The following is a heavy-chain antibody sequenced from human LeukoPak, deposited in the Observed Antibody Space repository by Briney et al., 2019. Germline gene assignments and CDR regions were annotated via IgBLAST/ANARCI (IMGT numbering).Heavy chain of an antibody. Sequence: SETLSLTCAVYGGSFSGYYWSWIRQPPGKGLEWIGEINHSGSTNYNPSLKSRVTISVDTSKNQFSLKLSSVTAADTAVYYCARVRQQLSDWICFDYWGQGTLVTVSS. CDR3: ARVRQQLSDWICFDY. V-gene: IGHV4-34*01. J-gene: IGHJ4*02. D-gene: IGHD6-13*01. CDR1: GGSFSGYY. CDR2: INHSGST.